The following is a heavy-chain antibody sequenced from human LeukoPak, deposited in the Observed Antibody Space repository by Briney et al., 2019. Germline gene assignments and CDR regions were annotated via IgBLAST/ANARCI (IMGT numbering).Heavy chain of an antibody. Sequence: GGSLRLSCAASGFSFSVFWMHWVRQAPGKGLMWVSRINSDGSGTTYADSVKGRFTISRDNAKNMLYLQMNSLRAEDTAVYYCASLFLCYGCSSSSDSFNIWGQGTMVTVSS. CDR1: GFSFSVFW. V-gene: IGHV3-74*01. CDR2: INSDGSGT. J-gene: IGHJ3*02. D-gene: IGHD6-6*01. CDR3: ASLFLCYGCSSSSDSFNI.